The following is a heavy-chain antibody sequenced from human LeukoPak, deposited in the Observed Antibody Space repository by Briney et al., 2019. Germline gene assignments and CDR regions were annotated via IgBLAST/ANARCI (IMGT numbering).Heavy chain of an antibody. D-gene: IGHD6-13*01. CDR3: ARGISPDYYDC. V-gene: IGHV1-18*01. Sequence: AASVKVSCKASGYTFTSYAMHWVRQAPGQGLEWLGWLNAYNGQTNYAQKFQAIVTMTTDTSTSTAYMDLGSLRSDDTAVYYCARGISPDYYDCWGQGTLVTVSS. J-gene: IGHJ4*02. CDR1: GYTFTSYA. CDR2: LNAYNGQT.